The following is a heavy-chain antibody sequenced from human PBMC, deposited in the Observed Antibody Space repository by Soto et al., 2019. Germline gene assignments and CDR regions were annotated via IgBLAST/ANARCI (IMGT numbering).Heavy chain of an antibody. J-gene: IGHJ4*02. D-gene: IGHD4-17*01. CDR2: ISGSGGST. V-gene: IGHV3-23*01. CDR3: AKVSSGDYQMMFDY. CDR1: GFTFSSYA. Sequence: EVQLLESGGGLVQPGGSLSLSCAASGFTFSSYAMNWFRQAPGNGLEWVSAISGSGGSTYYADSVKGRFTISRDNSKNTLYLQMNSLRAEDTAVYYCAKVSSGDYQMMFDYWGQGTLVTVSS.